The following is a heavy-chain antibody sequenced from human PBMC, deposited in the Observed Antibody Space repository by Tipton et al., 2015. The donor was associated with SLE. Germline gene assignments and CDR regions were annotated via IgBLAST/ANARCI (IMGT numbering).Heavy chain of an antibody. CDR1: GVSFSDYY. J-gene: IGHJ4*02. CDR3: ARALMTKSDY. V-gene: IGHV4-34*01. CDR2: INHSGST. D-gene: IGHD3-16*01. Sequence: TLSLTCAVYGVSFSDYYWSWIRQPPGKGLEWIGEINHSGSTNYNPSLKSRVTISVDTSKNQFSLKLSSVTAADTAVYYCARALMTKSDYWGQGTLVTVSS.